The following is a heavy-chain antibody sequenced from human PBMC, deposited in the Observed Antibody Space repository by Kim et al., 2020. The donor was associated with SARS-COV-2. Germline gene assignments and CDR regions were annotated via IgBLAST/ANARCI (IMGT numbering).Heavy chain of an antibody. Sequence: SVKVSCKASGGTFSSYAISWVRQAPGQGLEWMGGIIPIFGTANYAQKFQGRVTITADESTSTAYMELSSLRSEDTAVYYCASCKDYYGSGAVGYYGMDVWGQGTTVTVSS. CDR1: GGTFSSYA. V-gene: IGHV1-69*13. CDR2: IIPIFGTA. D-gene: IGHD3-10*01. CDR3: ASCKDYYGSGAVGYYGMDV. J-gene: IGHJ6*02.